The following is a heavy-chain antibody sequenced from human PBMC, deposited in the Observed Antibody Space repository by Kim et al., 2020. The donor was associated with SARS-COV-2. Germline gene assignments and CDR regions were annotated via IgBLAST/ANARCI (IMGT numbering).Heavy chain of an antibody. CDR2: ST. CDR3: AIGAVYSTLK. V-gene: IGHV3-23*01. Sequence: STYYADSVKGRFTISRDNSKNTLYLQMNSLRAEDTAVYHCAIGAVYSTLKWGQGTLVTVSS. D-gene: IGHD6-13*01. J-gene: IGHJ4*02.